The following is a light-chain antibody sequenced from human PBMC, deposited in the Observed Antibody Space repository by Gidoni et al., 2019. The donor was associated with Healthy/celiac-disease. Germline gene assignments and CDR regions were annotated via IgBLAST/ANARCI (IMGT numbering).Light chain of an antibody. CDR1: QSVLYSSNKKNY. J-gene: IGKJ2*01. CDR2: WAS. CDR3: QQYYSTLPYT. Sequence: DIVMTQSPDSLAVSLGERATINCKSSQSVLYSSNKKNYLAWYQQKPGQPPKLLIYWASTRESGVPDRFSGSGSGTDFTLTISSLQAEDVAVYYCQQYYSTLPYTFGQXTKLEIK. V-gene: IGKV4-1*01.